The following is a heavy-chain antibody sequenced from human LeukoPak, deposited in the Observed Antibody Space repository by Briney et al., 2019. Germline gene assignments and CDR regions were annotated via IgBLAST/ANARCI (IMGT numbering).Heavy chain of an antibody. D-gene: IGHD3-10*02. CDR2: ISSSSYTI. CDR3: AELGITMIGGV. V-gene: IGHV3-11*04. CDR1: GFTFSDYY. J-gene: IGHJ6*04. Sequence: GGPLRLSCAASGFTFSDYYMSWIRQAPGKGLEWVSYISSSSYTIYYADSVKGRFTISRDNAKNSVYLQMNSLRAEDTAVYYCAELGITMIGGVWGKGTTVTISS.